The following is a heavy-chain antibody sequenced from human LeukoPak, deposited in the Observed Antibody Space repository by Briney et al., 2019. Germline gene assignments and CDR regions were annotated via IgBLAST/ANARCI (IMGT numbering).Heavy chain of an antibody. CDR1: GDSISSGAYS. CDR2: IYQTGSA. J-gene: IGHJ4*02. D-gene: IGHD3-22*01. CDR3: ARESHYDSSGYNYFDL. Sequence: SETLSLTCAVSGDSISSGAYSWTWIRQPPGEGLEWIGYIYQTGSAYYNPSLKSRVTISVERSKNQFSLRLSSVTAADTAVYYCARESHYDSSGYNYFDLWGQGTLVTVSS. V-gene: IGHV4-30-2*01.